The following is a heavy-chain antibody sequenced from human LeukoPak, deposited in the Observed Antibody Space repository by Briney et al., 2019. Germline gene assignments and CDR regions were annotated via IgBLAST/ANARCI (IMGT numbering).Heavy chain of an antibody. V-gene: IGHV1-2*02. CDR1: GYIFSDYY. J-gene: IGHJ1*01. Sequence: GASVKVSCKASGYIFSDYYIHRVRQAPGQGLERMGWINPKSGDTNYAQKFQGRVTMTRDTSITTSYMELSRLRSEDTAVYYCARRGSSSSEYFQRWGQGTLVTVSS. D-gene: IGHD6-6*01. CDR2: INPKSGDT. CDR3: ARRGSSSSEYFQR.